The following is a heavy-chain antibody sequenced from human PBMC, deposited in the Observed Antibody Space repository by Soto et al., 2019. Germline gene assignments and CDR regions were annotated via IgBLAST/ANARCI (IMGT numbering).Heavy chain of an antibody. CDR1: GYTFTSYG. D-gene: IGHD1-26*01. CDR2: INPNSGGT. Sequence: ASVKVSCKASGYTFTSYGISWVRQAPGQGLEWMGWINPNSGGTNYAQKFQGWVTMTRDTSISTAYMELSRLRSDDTAVYYCARDGSIVGANGFDPWGQGTLVTVSS. V-gene: IGHV1-2*04. J-gene: IGHJ5*02. CDR3: ARDGSIVGANGFDP.